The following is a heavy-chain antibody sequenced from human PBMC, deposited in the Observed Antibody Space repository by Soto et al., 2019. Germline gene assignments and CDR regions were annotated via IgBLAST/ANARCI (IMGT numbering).Heavy chain of an antibody. J-gene: IGHJ4*02. D-gene: IGHD3-3*01. CDR2: INHSGST. Sequence: SDALSLSCAVSGGAFSGEYWSSIRQPPGKGLEWIGEINHSGSTNYNPSLKSRVTISVDTYKNQFSLKLSSVTAADTAVYYCAGRKIFGVVMLYYFDYWGQG. CDR3: AGRKIFGVVMLYYFDY. CDR1: GGAFSGEY. V-gene: IGHV4-34*01.